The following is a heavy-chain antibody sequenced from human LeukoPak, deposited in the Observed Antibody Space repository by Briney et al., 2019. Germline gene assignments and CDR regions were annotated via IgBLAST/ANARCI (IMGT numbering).Heavy chain of an antibody. V-gene: IGHV4-38-2*01. CDR2: IYHSGST. D-gene: IGHD3-3*01. CDR1: GYSISSGYY. CDR3: ARQPHPWSGIPTLGY. Sequence: PSETLSLTCAVSGYSISSGYYWGWIRQPPGKGLEWIGSIYHSGSTYYNPSLKSRVTISVDTSKNQFSLKLSSVTAADTAVYYCARQPHPWSGIPTLGYWGQGTLVTVSS. J-gene: IGHJ4*02.